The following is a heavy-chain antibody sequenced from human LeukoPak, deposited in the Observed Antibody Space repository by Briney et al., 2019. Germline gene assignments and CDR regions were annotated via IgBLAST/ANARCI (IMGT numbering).Heavy chain of an antibody. CDR1: GFTFSSYW. J-gene: IGHJ6*04. Sequence: GGSLRLSCAASGFTFSSYWMSWVRQAPGKGLEWVANIKQDGSEKYYVDSVKGRFTISRDNAKNSLYLQMNSLRAEDTAVYYCARDSGTYGYYMDVWGKGTTVTVSS. CDR3: ARDSGTYGYYMDV. CDR2: IKQDGSEK. D-gene: IGHD1-26*01. V-gene: IGHV3-7*01.